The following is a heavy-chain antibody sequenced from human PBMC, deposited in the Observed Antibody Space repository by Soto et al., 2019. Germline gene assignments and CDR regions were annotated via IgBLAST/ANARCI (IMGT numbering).Heavy chain of an antibody. CDR2: ISYDGSNK. CDR1: GFTFSSYA. V-gene: IGHV3-30-3*01. CDR3: ARDPAAAGTFDY. D-gene: IGHD6-13*01. J-gene: IGHJ4*02. Sequence: QVQLVESGGGVVQPGRSLRLSCAASGFTFSSYAMHWVRQAPGKGLEWVAVISYDGSNKYYADSMKGRFTISRDNSKNTLYLQMNSLRAEDTAVYYCARDPAAAGTFDYWGQGTLVTVSS.